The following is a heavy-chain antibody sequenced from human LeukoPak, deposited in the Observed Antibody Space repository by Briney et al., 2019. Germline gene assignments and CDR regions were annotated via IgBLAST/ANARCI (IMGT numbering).Heavy chain of an antibody. V-gene: IGHV3-66*01. Sequence: PGGSLRLSCAASGVTVSTNHMSWVRQAPGKGLEWVSIVYGGGSTYYADSVKGRFTISRDNSKNTLYLQMNSLRAGDTAVYYCARDSGGLDYWGQGTLVTVSS. CDR1: GVTVSTNH. CDR3: ARDSGGLDY. D-gene: IGHD4-23*01. J-gene: IGHJ4*02. CDR2: VYGGGST.